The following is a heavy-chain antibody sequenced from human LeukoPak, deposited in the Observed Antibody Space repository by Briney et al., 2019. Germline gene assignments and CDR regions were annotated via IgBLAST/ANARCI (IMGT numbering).Heavy chain of an antibody. CDR1: GFTFSGHW. D-gene: IGHD2-21*02. J-gene: IGHJ4*02. CDR2: INQGGSDK. CDR3: ARGRGVTRDY. Sequence: GGSLRLSCAASGFTFSGHWMSWVRQAPGKGLEWVANINQGGSDKYYVDSVKGRFTISRDNANNLLYLQMNSLRGEDTAVYYCARGRGVTRDYWGQGTLVTVSS. V-gene: IGHV3-7*01.